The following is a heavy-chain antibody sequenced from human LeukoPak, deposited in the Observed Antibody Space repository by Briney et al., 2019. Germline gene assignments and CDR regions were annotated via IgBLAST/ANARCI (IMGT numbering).Heavy chain of an antibody. V-gene: IGHV3-21*01. CDR1: GFTFSSYS. J-gene: IGHJ4*02. D-gene: IGHD3-22*01. CDR2: ISSSSSYI. CDR3: ARGLGYDSSGIDY. Sequence: GGSVRLSCAASGFTFSSYSMNWVRQAPGKGLEWVSSISSSSSYIYYADSVKGRFTISRDNAKNTLYLQMNSLRAEDAAVDYCARGLGYDSSGIDYWGQGTLVTVSS.